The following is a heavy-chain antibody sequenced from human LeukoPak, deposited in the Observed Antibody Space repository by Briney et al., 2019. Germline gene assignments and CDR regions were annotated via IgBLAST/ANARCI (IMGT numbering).Heavy chain of an antibody. CDR1: GFTFSSYE. V-gene: IGHV3-48*03. D-gene: IGHD3-22*01. Sequence: PGGSLRLSCVASGFTFSSYEMNWVRQAPGKGLEWVSYISSSGITTYYADSVKGRFTISRDNAKNSLYLQMNSLRAEDTAVYYCARDKASSVNYWGQGTLVTVSS. J-gene: IGHJ4*02. CDR3: ARDKASSVNY. CDR2: ISSSGITT.